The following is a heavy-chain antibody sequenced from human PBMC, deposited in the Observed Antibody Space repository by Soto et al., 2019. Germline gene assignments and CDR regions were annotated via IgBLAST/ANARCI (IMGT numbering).Heavy chain of an antibody. J-gene: IGHJ4*02. CDR3: ARSEGDDYGDYDPIDY. CDR1: GGSISSSSYY. Sequence: SETLSLTCTVSGGSISSSSYYWGWIRQPPGKGLEWIGSIYYSGSTYYNPSLKSRVTISVDTSKNQFSLKLSSVTAADTAVYYCARSEGDDYGDYDPIDYWGQGTLVTVSS. V-gene: IGHV4-39*01. D-gene: IGHD4-17*01. CDR2: IYYSGST.